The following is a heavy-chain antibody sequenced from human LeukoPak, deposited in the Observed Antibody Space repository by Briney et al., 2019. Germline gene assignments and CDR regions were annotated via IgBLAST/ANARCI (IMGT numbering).Heavy chain of an antibody. J-gene: IGHJ4*02. D-gene: IGHD6-19*01. CDR3: TRPGIAVADPDY. Sequence: GGSLRLSCAASGFTFSGSAMHWVRQASGKGLEWVGRIRSKANSYATAYAASVKGRFTISRDDSKSTAYLQMNSLKTEDTAVYYCTRPGIAVADPDYWGQGTLVTVSS. CDR1: GFTFSGSA. CDR2: IRSKANSYAT. V-gene: IGHV3-73*01.